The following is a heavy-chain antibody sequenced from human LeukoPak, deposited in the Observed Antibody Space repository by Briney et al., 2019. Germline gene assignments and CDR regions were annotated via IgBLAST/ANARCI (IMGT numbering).Heavy chain of an antibody. J-gene: IGHJ4*02. CDR3: TTERFYDDSLKSDF. CDR2: IKSKKDGGTV. D-gene: IGHD3-22*01. CDR1: GFTFDTAW. V-gene: IGHV3-15*01. Sequence: PGGSLRLSCDASGFTFDTAWMHWVRQAPGKGLEWVGRIKSKKDGGTVDCAAPVKGRFSIPRDDSKNTVYLQMNRLKTEDTAEYYCTTERFYDDSLKSDFWGQGTLVTVSS.